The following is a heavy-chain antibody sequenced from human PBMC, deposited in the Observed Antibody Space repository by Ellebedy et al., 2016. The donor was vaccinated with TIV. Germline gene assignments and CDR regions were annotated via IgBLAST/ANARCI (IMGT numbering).Heavy chain of an antibody. V-gene: IGHV3-20*04. Sequence: GGSLRLSCAASGFTLSTYGMHWVRQAPGKGLEWVSGISYNGGSTTYADSVKGRFTISRDNANDSLYLEMNNLRAEDTAFYYCARDPWLVMDYWGQGILVTVSS. D-gene: IGHD6-19*01. CDR1: GFTLSTYG. CDR2: ISYNGGST. J-gene: IGHJ4*02. CDR3: ARDPWLVMDY.